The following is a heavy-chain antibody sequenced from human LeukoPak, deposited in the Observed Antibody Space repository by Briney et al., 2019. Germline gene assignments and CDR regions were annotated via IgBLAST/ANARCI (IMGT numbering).Heavy chain of an antibody. CDR2: ISWNSGSI. V-gene: IGHV3-9*01. D-gene: IGHD1-26*01. CDR3: AKGDSGSYVRPADY. Sequence: PGGSLRLSSAASGFTFDDYAMHWVRQAPGKGLEWVSGISWNSGSIGYADSVKGRFSISRDNAKNSLYLQMNSLRAEDTALYYCAKGDSGSYVRPADYWGQGTLVTVSS. CDR1: GFTFDDYA. J-gene: IGHJ4*02.